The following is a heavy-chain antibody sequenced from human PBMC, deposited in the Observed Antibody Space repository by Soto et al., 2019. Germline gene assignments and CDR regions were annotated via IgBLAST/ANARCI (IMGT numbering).Heavy chain of an antibody. D-gene: IGHD6-19*01. CDR1: GYAISTGYY. J-gene: IGHJ4*02. CDR3: ARDYPYDLDVAGYFDV. Sequence: SETLSLTCTVCGYAISTGYYWAWLRQSPGKGLEWIGSVYRSGAASYSPSLKSRVTISVDTSKNQFSLQLRSVTATDAAVYYCARDYPYDLDVAGYFDVWGPGTSVTVSS. CDR2: VYRSGAA. V-gene: IGHV4-38-2*02.